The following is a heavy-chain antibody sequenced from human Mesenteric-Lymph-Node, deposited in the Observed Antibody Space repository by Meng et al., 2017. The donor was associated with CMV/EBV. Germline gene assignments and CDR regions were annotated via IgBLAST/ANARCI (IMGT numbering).Heavy chain of an antibody. CDR2: INHSGST. V-gene: IGHV4-34*01. CDR1: GGSFSGYY. Sequence: SETLSLTCAVYGGSFSGYYWSWIRQPPGKGLEWIGEINHSGSTNYNPSLKSRVTISVDTSKNQFSLKLSSVTAADTAVYYCARVRRRSSSTWFDPWGQGTLVTVSS. J-gene: IGHJ5*02. D-gene: IGHD6-6*01. CDR3: ARVRRRSSSTWFDP.